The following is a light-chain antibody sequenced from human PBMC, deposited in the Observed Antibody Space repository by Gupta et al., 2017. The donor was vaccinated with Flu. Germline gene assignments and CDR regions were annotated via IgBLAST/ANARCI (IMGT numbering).Light chain of an antibody. CDR3: QVWDRTSEFV. CDR1: NIGSKA. V-gene: IGLV3-21*02. CDR2: DDG. Sequence: SYVLTQSPSVSVAPGQTATLTCGGNNIGSKAVHWLMQRPGQAPVLVVYDDGDRPSGIPERFSGSNSATTATLTISEVEAGDEADYYCQVWDRTSEFVFGTGTKLTVL. J-gene: IGLJ1*01.